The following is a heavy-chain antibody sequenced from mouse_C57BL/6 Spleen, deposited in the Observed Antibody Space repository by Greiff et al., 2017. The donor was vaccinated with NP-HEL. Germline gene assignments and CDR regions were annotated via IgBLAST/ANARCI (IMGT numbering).Heavy chain of an antibody. V-gene: IGHV14-3*01. CDR1: GFNIKNTY. CDR3: ASEDYYGSRDFDY. J-gene: IGHJ2*01. D-gene: IGHD1-1*01. CDR2: IDPANGNT. Sequence: VQLKQSVAELVRPGASVKLSCTASGFNIKNTYMHWVKQRPEQGLEWIGRIDPANGNTKYAPKFQGKATITADTSSNAAYLQLSSLTSEDTAIYYCASEDYYGSRDFDYWGQGTTLTVSS.